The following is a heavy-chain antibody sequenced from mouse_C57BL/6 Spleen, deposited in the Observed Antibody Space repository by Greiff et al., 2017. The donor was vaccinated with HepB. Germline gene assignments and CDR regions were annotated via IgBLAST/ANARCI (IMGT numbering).Heavy chain of an antibody. CDR2: ISSGGSYT. CDR3: ARPYYYGSSSPRV. Sequence: EVKLVESGGDLVKPGGSLKLSCAASGFTFSSYGMSWVRQTPDKRLEWVATISSGGSYTYYPDSVKGRFTISRDNAKNTLYLQMSSLKSEDTAMYYCARPYYYGSSSPRVWGTGTTVTVSS. CDR1: GFTFSSYG. V-gene: IGHV5-6*01. D-gene: IGHD1-1*01. J-gene: IGHJ1*03.